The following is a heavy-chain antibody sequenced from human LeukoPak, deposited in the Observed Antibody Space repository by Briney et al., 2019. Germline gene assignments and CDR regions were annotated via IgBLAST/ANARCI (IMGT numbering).Heavy chain of an antibody. CDR3: ATDRFYCSSTSCYSLGWFDP. D-gene: IGHD2-2*01. CDR1: GYTLTELS. Sequence: ASVKVSCKVSGYTLTELSMHWVRQAPGKGLEWMGGFDPEDGETIYAQKFQGRVTMTEDTSTDTAYMELSSLRSEDTAVYYCATDRFYCSSTSCYSLGWFDPWGQGTLVTVSS. V-gene: IGHV1-24*01. CDR2: FDPEDGET. J-gene: IGHJ5*02.